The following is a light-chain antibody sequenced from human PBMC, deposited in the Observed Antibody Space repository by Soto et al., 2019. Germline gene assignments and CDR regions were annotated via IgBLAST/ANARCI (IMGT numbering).Light chain of an antibody. V-gene: IGKV1-5*01. Sequence: DIQMTQSPSTLSASVGDRVTITCRASQSISSWLAWYQQKPGKAPKLLIYDASSLESGVPSRFSGSGSGTEFTLTISCLQPDEFDTYYCQQYNSYSWTFGQGTKVEIK. CDR3: QQYNSYSWT. CDR1: QSISSW. CDR2: DAS. J-gene: IGKJ1*01.